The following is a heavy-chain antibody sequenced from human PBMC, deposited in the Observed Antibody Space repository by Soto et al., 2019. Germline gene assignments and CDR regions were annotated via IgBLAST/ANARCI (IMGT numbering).Heavy chain of an antibody. J-gene: IGHJ3*02. V-gene: IGHV5-51*01. CDR1: GYSFTSYL. CDR2: IDPGDSDT. D-gene: IGHD5-12*01. Sequence: LGESLKISCKGSGYSFTSYLIGCVRQIPGKGLEGMGIIDPGDSDTRDSPSFQGQVTISADKSISTAYLQWSSLKASDTAMYYCARHGRWLQLGYGAFDIWGQGTMVTVSS. CDR3: ARHGRWLQLGYGAFDI.